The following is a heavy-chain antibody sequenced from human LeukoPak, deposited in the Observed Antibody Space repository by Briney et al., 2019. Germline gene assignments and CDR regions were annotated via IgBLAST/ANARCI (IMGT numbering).Heavy chain of an antibody. CDR2: MSGSGDGT. CDR1: GFAFSNFA. V-gene: IGHV3-23*01. J-gene: IGHJ6*03. D-gene: IGHD3-16*01. Sequence: GGSLRLSCAASGFAFSNFAMSWVRQAPGKGPEWVSAMSGSGDGTYYADSVKGRFTISRDNSKNTLYLQMNSLRAEDTAVYYCAKMMGQRLYDYCMDVWGKGTTVTVSS. CDR3: AKMMGQRLYDYCMDV.